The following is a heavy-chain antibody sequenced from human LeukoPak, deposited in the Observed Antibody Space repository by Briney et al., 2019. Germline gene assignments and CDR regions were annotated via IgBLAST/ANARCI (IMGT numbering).Heavy chain of an antibody. V-gene: IGHV7-4-1*02. Sequence: ASVKVSCKASGYTFTSYAMNWVRQAPGQGLEWMGWINTNTGNPTYAQGFTGRFVFSLDTSVSTAYLQISRLTAEDTAVFYCARDGAKLDYWGQGTLVTVSS. CDR1: GYTFTSYA. CDR2: INTNTGNP. J-gene: IGHJ4*02. CDR3: ARDGAKLDY.